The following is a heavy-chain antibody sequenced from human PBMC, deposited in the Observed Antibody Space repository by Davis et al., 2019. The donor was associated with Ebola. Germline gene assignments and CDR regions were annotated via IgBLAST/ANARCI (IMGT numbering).Heavy chain of an antibody. Sequence: PGGSLRLSCAASGFTFSSYGMHWVRQAPGKGLEWVAVISYDGSNKYYADSVKGRFTISRDNSKNTLYLQMNSLRAEDTAVYYCARALPPGQWLANDAFDIWGQGTMVTVSS. CDR1: GFTFSSYG. CDR2: ISYDGSNK. J-gene: IGHJ3*02. D-gene: IGHD6-19*01. CDR3: ARALPPGQWLANDAFDI. V-gene: IGHV3-30*03.